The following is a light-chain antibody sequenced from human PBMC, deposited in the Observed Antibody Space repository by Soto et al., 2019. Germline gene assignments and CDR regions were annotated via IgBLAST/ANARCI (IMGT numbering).Light chain of an antibody. CDR3: QQYGSSPPAIT. J-gene: IGKJ5*01. CDR1: QSLVYSDGNTY. Sequence: DVVMTQSPLSLPVTLGQPASISCRSSQSLVYSDGNTYLNWFQQRPGQSPRRLIYKVSNRDSGVPDRFSGSGSGTDFALKISRVEAEGVAVYYCQQYGSSPPAITFGQGTRLEIK. V-gene: IGKV2-30*01. CDR2: KVS.